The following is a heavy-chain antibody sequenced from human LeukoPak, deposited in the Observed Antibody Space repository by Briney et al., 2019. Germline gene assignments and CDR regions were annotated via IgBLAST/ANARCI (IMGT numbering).Heavy chain of an antibody. CDR1: GYSFTGYY. J-gene: IGHJ5*02. Sequence: ASVKVSCKASGYSFTGYYMHWVRQAPGQGLEWMGWINPNSGGTNYAQKFQGRVTMTRNTSISTAYMELSSLRSEDTAVYYCAREHSSSSSPWGQGTLVTVSS. D-gene: IGHD6-13*01. CDR2: INPNSGGT. V-gene: IGHV1-2*02. CDR3: AREHSSSSSP.